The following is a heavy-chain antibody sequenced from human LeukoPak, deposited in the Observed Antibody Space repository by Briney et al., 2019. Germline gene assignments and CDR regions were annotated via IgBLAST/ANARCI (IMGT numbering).Heavy chain of an antibody. CDR2: INPSGGST. CDR1: GYTFTSYY. V-gene: IGHV1-46*01. CDR3: ARVAAEVVGVPGAIGFGWLRRDYYYMDV. J-gene: IGHJ6*03. D-gene: IGHD2-2*02. Sequence: ASVKVSCKASGYTFTSYYMHWVRQAPGQGLEWMGIINPSGGSTSYAQKFQGRVTMTRDTSTSAAYMELSSLRSEDTAVYYCARVAAEVVGVPGAIGFGWLRRDYYYMDVWGKGTTVIVSS.